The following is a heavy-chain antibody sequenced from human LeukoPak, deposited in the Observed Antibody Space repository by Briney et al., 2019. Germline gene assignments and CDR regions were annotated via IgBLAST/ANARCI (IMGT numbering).Heavy chain of an antibody. CDR2: ISAYNGNT. CDR3: ARQVDSTMALPDY. CDR1: GYTFDSYG. D-gene: IGHD3-10*01. J-gene: IGHJ4*02. Sequence: ASVKVSCKASGYTFDSYGVTWVRQAPGQALEWIGWISAYNGNTNYARKFQGRVTMTTDTSTSKAYMELRSLRSDDTAVYYCARQVDSTMALPDYWGQGTLVTVSS. V-gene: IGHV1-18*01.